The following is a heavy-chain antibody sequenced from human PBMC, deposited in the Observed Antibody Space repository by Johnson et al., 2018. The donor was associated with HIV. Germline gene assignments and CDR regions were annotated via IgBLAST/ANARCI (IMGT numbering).Heavy chain of an antibody. CDR2: IGGSGGRT. D-gene: IGHD7-27*01. Sequence: MLLVESGGGLVQPGGSLRLSCEASGFTFSTYAMNWVRQAPGKGLEWVSGIGGSGGRTYYPDSVKGRFTISRDNSKNTLYLQMNSLRAEDTALYYCARDHLTGNYAFDIWGQGTMVTVSS. CDR1: GFTFSTYA. CDR3: ARDHLTGNYAFDI. J-gene: IGHJ3*02. V-gene: IGHV3-23*04.